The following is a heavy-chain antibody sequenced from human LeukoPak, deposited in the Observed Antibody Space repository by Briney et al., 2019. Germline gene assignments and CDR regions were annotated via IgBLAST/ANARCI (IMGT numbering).Heavy chain of an antibody. D-gene: IGHD4-23*01. CDR1: GGSISSYY. V-gene: IGHV4-4*07. CDR2: IYTSGST. Sequence: SETLSLTCTVSGGSISSYYWSWIRQPAGKGLEWIGRIYTSGSTNYNPSLKSRVTISVDTSKNQFSLKLSSVTAADTAVYYCARLHYGGNYGYYYYYMDVWGKGTTVTISS. CDR3: ARLHYGGNYGYYYYYMDV. J-gene: IGHJ6*03.